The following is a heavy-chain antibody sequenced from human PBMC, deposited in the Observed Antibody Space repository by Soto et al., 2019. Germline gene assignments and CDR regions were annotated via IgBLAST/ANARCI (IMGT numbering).Heavy chain of an antibody. V-gene: IGHV5-51*07. CDR3: ARPRSGSYRLYYYGMDV. D-gene: IGHD3-10*01. J-gene: IGHJ6*02. Sequence: GESLKISCKGSVYSFTTYWIAWAHQMRGKGLEWMGLIYPGDSDARYSPSFEGQVTISADRSISTAYLRWSSLKASDTAMYYCARPRSGSYRLYYYGMDVWGQGPTVTLS. CDR2: IYPGDSDA. CDR1: VYSFTTYW.